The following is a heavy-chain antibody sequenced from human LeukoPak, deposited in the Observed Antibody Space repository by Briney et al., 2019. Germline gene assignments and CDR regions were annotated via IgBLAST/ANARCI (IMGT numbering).Heavy chain of an antibody. Sequence: GASVKVSCKASGYTFTGYYMHWVRQAPGRGLEWMGWINPNSGGTNYAQKFQGRVTMTRDTSISTAYMELSRLRSDDTAVYYCARDRNYYDSSGYYFDYWGQGTLVTVSS. J-gene: IGHJ4*02. CDR1: GYTFTGYY. V-gene: IGHV1-2*02. D-gene: IGHD3-22*01. CDR2: INPNSGGT. CDR3: ARDRNYYDSSGYYFDY.